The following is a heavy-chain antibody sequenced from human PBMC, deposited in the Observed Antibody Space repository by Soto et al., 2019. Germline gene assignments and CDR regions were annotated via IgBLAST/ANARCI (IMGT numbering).Heavy chain of an antibody. CDR3: VCQMLEPRDS. D-gene: IGHD1-1*01. Sequence: QVQLVQSGAEMREPGSSVRVSCKASGGSLDSLTISWLRQAPGQGLEWMGRIIPVVSMASSAEKFQDRIKIDADKSTNTIYMEVTNLRSDDTAMYYCVCQMLEPRDSWGQGTPIIGSS. CDR1: GGSLDSLT. V-gene: IGHV1-69*02. J-gene: IGHJ4*02. CDR2: IIPVVSMA.